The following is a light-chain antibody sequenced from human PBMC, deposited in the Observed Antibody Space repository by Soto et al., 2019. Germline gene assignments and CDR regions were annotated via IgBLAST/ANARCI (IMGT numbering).Light chain of an antibody. CDR2: AAS. Sequence: DIQLTQSPSFLSASVGDRVTITCRASQGINSYLAWYQQKPGKVPKLLIYAASTLQSGVPSRFSGSGSGTEFTLTISSLQPEDFATYYCQQISSYPSTFGQGTRREI. J-gene: IGKJ5*01. CDR1: QGINSY. CDR3: QQISSYPST. V-gene: IGKV1-9*01.